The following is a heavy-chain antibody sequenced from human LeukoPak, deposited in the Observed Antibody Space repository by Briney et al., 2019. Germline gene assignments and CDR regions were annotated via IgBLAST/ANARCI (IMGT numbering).Heavy chain of an antibody. CDR3: ARVVGYCSGGSCYPSDY. J-gene: IGHJ4*02. V-gene: IGHV4-34*01. CDR2: INHSGST. Sequence: PSETPSLPCAVYGGSFSGYYWSWLRQPPGKGLEWSGEINHSGSTNYSPSLKSRVTISVDTSKNQFSLKLSSVTAADTAVYYCARVVGYCSGGSCYPSDYWGQGTLVTVSS. D-gene: IGHD2-15*01. CDR1: GGSFSGYY.